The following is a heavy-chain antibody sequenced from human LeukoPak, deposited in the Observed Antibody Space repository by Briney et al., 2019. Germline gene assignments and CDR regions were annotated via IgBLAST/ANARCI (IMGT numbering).Heavy chain of an antibody. J-gene: IGHJ3*02. CDR1: GGSISSYY. D-gene: IGHD1-26*01. CDR2: MYTSGST. CDR3: ARDQGSTWDGVFDI. Sequence: SETLSLTCTVSGGSISSYYWSWIRQPVGKGLEWIGRMYTSGSTNYNPSLKSRVTMSVDTSKNQFSLKLSSVTAADTAVYYCARDQGSTWDGVFDIWGQGTMVIVSS. V-gene: IGHV4-4*07.